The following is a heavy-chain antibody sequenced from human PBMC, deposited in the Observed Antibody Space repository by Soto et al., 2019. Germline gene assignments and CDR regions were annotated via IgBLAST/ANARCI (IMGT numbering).Heavy chain of an antibody. Sequence: GGSLRLSCAASGFTFSSYGLHWVRQAPGKGLEWVAVIWYDGSNKYYADSVKGRFTISRDNSKNTLYLQMNSLRAEDTAVYYCASLAYCSGGSCYTGGDYWGQGTLVTVSS. V-gene: IGHV3-33*01. CDR2: IWYDGSNK. CDR3: ASLAYCSGGSCYTGGDY. D-gene: IGHD2-15*01. CDR1: GFTFSSYG. J-gene: IGHJ4*02.